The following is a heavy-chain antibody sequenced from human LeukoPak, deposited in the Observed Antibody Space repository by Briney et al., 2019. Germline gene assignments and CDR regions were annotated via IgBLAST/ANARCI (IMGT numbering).Heavy chain of an antibody. CDR3: ATRKQWLVRGAFDI. J-gene: IGHJ3*02. CDR2: FDPEDGET. D-gene: IGHD6-19*01. V-gene: IGHV1-24*01. CDR1: GYTLTELS. Sequence: ASVKVSCKVSGYTLTELSMHWVRQAPGQGLEWMGGFDPEDGETIYAQKFQGRVTMTEDTSTDTAYMELSSLRSEDTAVYYYATRKQWLVRGAFDIWGQGTMVTVSS.